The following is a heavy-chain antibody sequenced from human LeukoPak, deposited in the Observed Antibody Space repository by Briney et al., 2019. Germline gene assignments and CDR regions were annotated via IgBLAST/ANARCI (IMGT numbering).Heavy chain of an antibody. CDR2: ISSSGSTI. Sequence: GGSLRLSCAASGFTFSDYYMSWIRQAPGKGLEWVSYISSSGSTIYYADSAKGRFTISRDNAKNSLYLQMNSLRAEDTAVYYCARDSAYSSSPGAFDIWGQGTMVTVSS. CDR1: GFTFSDYY. V-gene: IGHV3-11*01. D-gene: IGHD6-6*01. J-gene: IGHJ3*02. CDR3: ARDSAYSSSPGAFDI.